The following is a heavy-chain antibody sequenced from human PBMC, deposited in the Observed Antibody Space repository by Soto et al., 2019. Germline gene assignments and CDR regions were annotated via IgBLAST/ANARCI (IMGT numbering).Heavy chain of an antibody. J-gene: IGHJ3*02. Sequence: GASVKSCCKASGYTFTSYGISWVRQAPGQGLEWMGWISAYKGNTNYAQKLQGRVTMTTDTSTSTAYMELRSLRSDDTAIYYCASRRDLRFFHWQEDGFDIWGQGTMVTVSS. V-gene: IGHV1-18*04. CDR2: ISAYKGNT. D-gene: IGHD3-9*01. CDR3: ASRRDLRFFHWQEDGFDI. CDR1: GYTFTSYG.